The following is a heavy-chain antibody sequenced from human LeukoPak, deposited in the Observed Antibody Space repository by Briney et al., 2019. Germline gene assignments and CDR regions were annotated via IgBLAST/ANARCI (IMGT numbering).Heavy chain of an antibody. Sequence: PSETLSLTCAVYGGSFSGYYWSWIRQPPGKGLEWIGEINHSGSTNYNPSLKSRVTISVDTSKNQFSLKLSSVTAADTAVYYCARGLTGSGSYYSVFDYWGQGTLVTVSS. J-gene: IGHJ4*02. V-gene: IGHV4-34*01. CDR1: GGSFSGYY. D-gene: IGHD3-10*01. CDR3: ARGLTGSGSYYSVFDY. CDR2: INHSGST.